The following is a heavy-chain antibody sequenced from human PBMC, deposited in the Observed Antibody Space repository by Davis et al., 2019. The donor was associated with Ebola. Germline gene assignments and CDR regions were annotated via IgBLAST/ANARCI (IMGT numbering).Heavy chain of an antibody. CDR1: GFTFSSYG. V-gene: IGHV3-30*03. CDR2: ISYDGSNK. Sequence: GESLKISCAASGFTFSSYGMLWVRQAPGKGLEWVAVISYDGSNKYYADSVKGRFTISRDNAKNILYLQMNSLRADDTAIYYCATDPYGGNPQSADYWGQGSLVTVSS. D-gene: IGHD3-16*01. J-gene: IGHJ4*02. CDR3: ATDPYGGNPQSADY.